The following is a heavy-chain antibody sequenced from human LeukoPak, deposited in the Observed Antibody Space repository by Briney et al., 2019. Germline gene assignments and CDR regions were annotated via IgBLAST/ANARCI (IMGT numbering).Heavy chain of an antibody. J-gene: IGHJ4*02. D-gene: IGHD6-13*01. CDR2: ISSSGSTI. CDR1: GFTFSSYE. V-gene: IGHV3-48*03. Sequence: PGGSLRLSFAASGFTFSSYEMNWVRQAPGKGLEWVSYISSSGSTIYYAHPVKGRSTISRDNAKNSLYQQMNSLSAEDTAGDYCARDPTAAAGTFSYFDYWGQRTLLTDPS. CDR3: ARDPTAAAGTFSYFDY.